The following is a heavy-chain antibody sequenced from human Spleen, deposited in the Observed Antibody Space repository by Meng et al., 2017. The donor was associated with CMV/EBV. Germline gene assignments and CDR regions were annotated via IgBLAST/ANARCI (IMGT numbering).Heavy chain of an antibody. CDR2: IKQDGSEK. CDR3: ARGPHAISSYYYYGMDV. V-gene: IGHV3-7*01. CDR1: GFTFSSYW. Sequence: GESLKISCAASGFTFSSYWMSWVRQAPGKGLEWVANIKQDGSEKYCVDSVKGRFTISRDNAKDSLYLQMNSLRAEDTAVYYCARGPHAISSYYYYGMDVWGQGTTVTVS. J-gene: IGHJ6*02. D-gene: IGHD2-21*01.